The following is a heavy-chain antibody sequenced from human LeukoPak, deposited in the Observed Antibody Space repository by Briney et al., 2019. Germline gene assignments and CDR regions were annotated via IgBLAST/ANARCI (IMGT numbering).Heavy chain of an antibody. V-gene: IGHV3-33*01. CDR1: GFTFSNHG. Sequence: PVRSLTLSCGASGFTFSNHGMHWVRQAPGKGLEWAAVIWYDGSNKYYADSVEGRFTISRDNSKNTVYLQMNSLRAEDTAVYYCARDIRSIIMDVWGQGTTVIVSS. CDR2: IWYDGSNK. D-gene: IGHD6-6*01. CDR3: ARDIRSIIMDV. J-gene: IGHJ6*02.